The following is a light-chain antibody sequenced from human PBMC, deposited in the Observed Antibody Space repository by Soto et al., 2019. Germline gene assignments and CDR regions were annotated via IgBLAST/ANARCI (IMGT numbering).Light chain of an antibody. Sequence: ILLTQSPSTLSFSPRERTTLSCRASQSISRYLAWYKQKPGQGPRLLIYGASSRATGIPDRLSGSGSGTEFTLTISRMEPEDFAVYYCQQYGSSGTFGHGTKVDIK. J-gene: IGKJ1*01. CDR1: QSISRY. CDR3: QQYGSSGT. CDR2: GAS. V-gene: IGKV3-20*01.